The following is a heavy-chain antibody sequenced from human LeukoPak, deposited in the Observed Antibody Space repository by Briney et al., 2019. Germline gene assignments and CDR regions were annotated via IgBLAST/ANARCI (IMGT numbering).Heavy chain of an antibody. Sequence: GGSLRLSCAASGFTFSSYSMNWVRQAPGKGLEWVSSISSSSYIYYADSVKGRFTISRDNAKNTLYLQMNSLRGEDTAVYYCAGGPKKQLIWGRASNGFDPWGQGTLVTVSS. V-gene: IGHV3-21*01. CDR3: AGGPKKQLIWGRASNGFDP. D-gene: IGHD6-13*01. CDR2: ISSSSYI. J-gene: IGHJ5*02. CDR1: GFTFSSYS.